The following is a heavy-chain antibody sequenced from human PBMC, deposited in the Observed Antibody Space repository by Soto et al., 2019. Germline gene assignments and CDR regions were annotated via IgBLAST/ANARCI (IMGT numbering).Heavy chain of an antibody. CDR3: ARLAGTVITDAFFDY. V-gene: IGHV4-39*01. CDR1: GGSISSSSYY. CDR2: IYYSGST. D-gene: IGHD4-17*01. Sequence: QLQLQESGPGLVKPSETLSLTCTVSGGSISSSSYYWGWIRQPPGKGLEWIGSIYYSGSTYYNPSLKSRVTISVDTSNNQFSLKLSSVTAADTAVYYCARLAGTVITDAFFDYWGQGTLVTVSS. J-gene: IGHJ4*02.